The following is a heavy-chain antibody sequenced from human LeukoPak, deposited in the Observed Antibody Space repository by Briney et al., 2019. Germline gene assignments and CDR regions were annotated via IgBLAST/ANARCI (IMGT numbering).Heavy chain of an antibody. Sequence: ASVEVSCKASGYTFTSYDINWVRQATGQGLEWMGWMNPNSGNTGYAQKFQGRVTMTRNTSISTAYMELSSLRSEDTAVYCCARSSYSSGWYPPYYFDYWGQGTLVTVSS. V-gene: IGHV1-8*01. J-gene: IGHJ4*02. CDR3: ARSSYSSGWYPPYYFDY. CDR2: MNPNSGNT. CDR1: GYTFTSYD. D-gene: IGHD6-19*01.